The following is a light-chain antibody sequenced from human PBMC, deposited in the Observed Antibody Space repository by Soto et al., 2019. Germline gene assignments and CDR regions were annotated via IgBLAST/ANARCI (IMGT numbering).Light chain of an antibody. CDR3: QQYGSSPWT. CDR1: QSVSSY. J-gene: IGKJ1*01. V-gene: IGKV3-20*01. CDR2: GAS. Sequence: EIVLTQSPGTLSLSPGERATLSCGASQSVSSYLAWYQQKPGQAPRLLIYGASSRATGIPDRFSGSGSGTDFTLTISRLEPEDFAVYYCQQYGSSPWTFGQGTKVDIK.